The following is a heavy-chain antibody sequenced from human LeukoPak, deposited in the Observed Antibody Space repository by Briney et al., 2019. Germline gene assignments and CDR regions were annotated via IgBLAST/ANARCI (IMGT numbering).Heavy chain of an antibody. J-gene: IGHJ5*02. CDR3: AREGRRRGCTNGSNWFDP. Sequence: ASVKVSCKASGGTFSRYAISWVRQAPGQGLEWMGGIIPIFGTANYAQKFQGRVTITTDESTSTAYMELSSLRSEDTAVYYCAREGRRRGCTNGSNWFDPWGQGTLVTVSS. V-gene: IGHV1-69*05. D-gene: IGHD5-18*01. CDR2: IIPIFGTA. CDR1: GGTFSRYA.